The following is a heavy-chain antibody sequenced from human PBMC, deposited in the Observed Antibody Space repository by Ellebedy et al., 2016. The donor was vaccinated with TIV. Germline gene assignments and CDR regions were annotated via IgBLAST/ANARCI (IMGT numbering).Heavy chain of an antibody. CDR1: GFTFSSYS. D-gene: IGHD4-23*01. CDR2: ISSSSSYI. Sequence: GGSLRLSXAASGFTFSSYSMNWVRQAPGKGLEWVSSISSSSSYIYYADSVKGRFTISRDNAKNSLYLQMNSLRAEDTAVYYCARDPSGNGLGYWFDPWGQGTLVTVSS. CDR3: ARDPSGNGLGYWFDP. J-gene: IGHJ5*02. V-gene: IGHV3-21*01.